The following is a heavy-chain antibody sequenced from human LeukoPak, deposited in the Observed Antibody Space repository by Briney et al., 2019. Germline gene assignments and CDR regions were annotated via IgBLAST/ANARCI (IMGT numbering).Heavy chain of an antibody. CDR1: GYTSTNYA. CDR2: ISAYSGDT. Sequence: GASVKVSCKASGYTSTNYAISWVRQAPGQGLHWMGWISAYSGDTNYAQNLQGRVTMTTDTSTSTVYMELRSLRSDDTAVYYCARVGAYDILTGYLYYFDYWGQGTLVTVSS. V-gene: IGHV1-18*01. CDR3: ARVGAYDILTGYLYYFDY. J-gene: IGHJ4*02. D-gene: IGHD3-9*01.